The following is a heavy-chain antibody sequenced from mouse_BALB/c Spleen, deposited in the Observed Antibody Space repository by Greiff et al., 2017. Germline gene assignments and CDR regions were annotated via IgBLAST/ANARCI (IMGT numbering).Heavy chain of an antibody. CDR3: AREVDYAMDY. J-gene: IGHJ4*01. V-gene: IGHV5-9-4*01. CDR1: GFTFSSYA. CDR2: ISSGGSYT. D-gene: IGHD1-1*02. Sequence: EVKLVESGGGLVKPGGSLKLSCAASGFTFSSYAMSWVRQSPEKRLEWVAEISSGGSYTYYPDTVTGRFTISRDNAKNTLYLEMSSLRSEDTAMYYCAREVDYAMDYWGHGTSVTVSS.